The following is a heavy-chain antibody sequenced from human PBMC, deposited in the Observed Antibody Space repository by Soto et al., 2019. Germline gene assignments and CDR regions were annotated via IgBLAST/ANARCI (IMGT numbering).Heavy chain of an antibody. J-gene: IGHJ4*02. CDR2: IYYSGST. D-gene: IGHD2-15*01. Sequence: SETLSLTCTVSGGSISSSSYYWGWIRQPPGKGLEWIGSIYYSGSTYYNPSLKSRVTISVDTSKNQFSLKLSSVTAADTAVYYCARRRGVAATLFDYWGQGTLVTVSS. V-gene: IGHV4-39*01. CDR1: GGSISSSSYY. CDR3: ARRRGVAATLFDY.